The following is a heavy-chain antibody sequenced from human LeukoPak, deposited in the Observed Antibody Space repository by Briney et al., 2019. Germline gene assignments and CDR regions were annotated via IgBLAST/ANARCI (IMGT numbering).Heavy chain of an antibody. D-gene: IGHD3-22*01. V-gene: IGHV4-38-2*02. J-gene: IGHJ6*03. CDR2: IYHSGST. CDR1: GYSITSGYY. Sequence: PSETLSLTCTVSGYSITSGYYWGWIRRPPGKGLEWIGSIYHSGSTYYNPSLESRVSISVDTSKNQFSLNLYSVTAADTAVYYCARHVPTGYYDSSGGYYYYYYMDVWGKGTTVTVSS. CDR3: ARHVPTGYYDSSGGYYYYYYMDV.